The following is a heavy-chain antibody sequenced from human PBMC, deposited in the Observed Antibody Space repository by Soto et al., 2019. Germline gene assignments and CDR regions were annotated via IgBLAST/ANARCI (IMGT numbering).Heavy chain of an antibody. J-gene: IGHJ4*02. D-gene: IGHD1-20*01. Sequence: PGGSLRLSCAASGFTFSDYYMSWIRQAPGKGLEWVSYISSSSSYTNYADSVKGRFTISRDNAKNSLYLQMNSLRAEDTAVSYCARASYNWNDAPDYWGQGTLVTVSS. CDR1: GFTFSDYY. CDR3: ARASYNWNDAPDY. V-gene: IGHV3-11*06. CDR2: ISSSSSYT.